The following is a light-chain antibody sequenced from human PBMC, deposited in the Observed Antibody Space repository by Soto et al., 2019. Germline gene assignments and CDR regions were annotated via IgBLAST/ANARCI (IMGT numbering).Light chain of an antibody. J-gene: IGKJ3*01. CDR3: QQRSDWPPDIT. CDR1: QSVSSY. CDR2: DAS. Sequence: DIVLTQSPATPSLSPGERATLSCRASQSVSSYLAWYQQKPGQAPRLLIYDASNRATGIPARFSGSGSGTDFTLTISSLEPEDFAIYYCQQRSDWPPDITFGPGTKVDIK. V-gene: IGKV3-11*01.